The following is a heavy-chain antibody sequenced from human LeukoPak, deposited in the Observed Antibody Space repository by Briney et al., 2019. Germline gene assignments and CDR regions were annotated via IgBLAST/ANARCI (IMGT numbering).Heavy chain of an antibody. CDR1: GFIFNNYA. CDR2: ISWNSGTI. V-gene: IGHV3-9*01. J-gene: IGHJ4*02. Sequence: GGSLRLSCAGSGFIFNNYAMHWVRQPPGKGLEWVSGISWNSGTIDYADSVRGRFTISRDNAKNSLYLQMDSLRVEDTAVYYCARGPSSSWDYFDYWGQGTLVTVSS. D-gene: IGHD6-13*01. CDR3: ARGPSSSWDYFDY.